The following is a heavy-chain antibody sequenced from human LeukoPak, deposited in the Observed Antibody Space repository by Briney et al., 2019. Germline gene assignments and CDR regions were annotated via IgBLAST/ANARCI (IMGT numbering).Heavy chain of an antibody. CDR3: AREVTYYYDSSGSDDAFDI. Sequence: PGGSLRLSCAASGFTFSAYAMHWVRQAPGKGLEWVSSISSSSSYIYYADSVKGRFTISRDNAKNSLYLQMNSLRAEDTAVYYCAREVTYYYDSSGSDDAFDIWGQGTMVTVSS. V-gene: IGHV3-21*01. CDR2: ISSSSSYI. D-gene: IGHD3-22*01. CDR1: GFTFSAYA. J-gene: IGHJ3*02.